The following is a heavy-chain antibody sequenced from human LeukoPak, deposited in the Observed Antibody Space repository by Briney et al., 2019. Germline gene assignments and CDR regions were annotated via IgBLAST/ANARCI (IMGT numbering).Heavy chain of an antibody. J-gene: IGHJ3*02. D-gene: IGHD3-10*01. Sequence: GGSLRLSCAASGFIFSDYYMSWIRQAPGKGLEWVSAISGSGGRTYYADSVKGRFTISRDNSKNTLYLQMNSLRAEDTAVYYCAKRGDSRWSHDAFDIWGQGKMVTVSS. V-gene: IGHV3-23*01. CDR1: GFIFSDYY. CDR2: ISGSGGRT. CDR3: AKRGDSRWSHDAFDI.